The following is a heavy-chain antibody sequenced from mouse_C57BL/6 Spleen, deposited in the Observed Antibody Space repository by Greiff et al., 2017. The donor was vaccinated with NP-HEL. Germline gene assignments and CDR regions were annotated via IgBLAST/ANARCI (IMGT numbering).Heavy chain of an antibody. Sequence: EVKLQQSGPELVKPGASVKIPCKASGYTFTDYNMDWVKQSHGKSLEWIGDINPNNGGTIYNQKFKGKATLTVDKSSSTAYMELRSLTSEDTAVYYCAREIYYYGSSYRYFDVWGTGTTVTVSS. CDR2: INPNNGGT. CDR3: AREIYYYGSSYRYFDV. CDR1: GYTFTDYN. D-gene: IGHD1-1*01. J-gene: IGHJ1*03. V-gene: IGHV1-18*01.